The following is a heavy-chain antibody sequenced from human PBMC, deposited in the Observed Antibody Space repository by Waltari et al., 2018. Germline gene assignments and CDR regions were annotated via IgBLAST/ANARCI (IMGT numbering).Heavy chain of an antibody. D-gene: IGHD1-26*01. J-gene: IGHJ4*02. Sequence: QVQLVQSGAEVKKPGASVKVSCKASGYTFTSYGISWVRQAPGQGLEWMGWISAYNGNTNHAQKLQGRVTMTTDTSTSTGYMELRSLRSDDTAVYYCARAVGANYRDEYYFDYWGQGTLVTVSS. CDR3: ARAVGANYRDEYYFDY. CDR2: ISAYNGNT. CDR1: GYTFTSYG. V-gene: IGHV1-18*01.